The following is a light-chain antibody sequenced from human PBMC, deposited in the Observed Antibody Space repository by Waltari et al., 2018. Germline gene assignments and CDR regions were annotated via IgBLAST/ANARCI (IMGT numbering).Light chain of an antibody. CDR3: QQYNNWPPWT. CDR2: GAS. V-gene: IGKV3-15*01. Sequence: VMTQSPATLSVSPGERATLSCRASQSVSSNLAWYQQKPGQAPRLLIYGASTRATGIPARFSGSGSGTEFTLTISSMQSEDFAVYYCQQYNNWPPWTFGQGTKVEIK. J-gene: IGKJ1*01. CDR1: QSVSSN.